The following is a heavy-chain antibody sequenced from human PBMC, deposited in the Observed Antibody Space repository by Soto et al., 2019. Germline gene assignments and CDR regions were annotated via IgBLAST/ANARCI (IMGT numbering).Heavy chain of an antibody. D-gene: IGHD6-13*01. Sequence: QVQLVQSGAEVKKPGASVKVSCKASGYTFTSYGISWVRQAPGQGLEWMGWISAYNGNTNYAQKPQGRVTMTPXTXTXXAYMELRSLRSDDTAVYYCARSLWKQLDPDDAFDIWGQGTMVTVSS. CDR3: ARSLWKQLDPDDAFDI. J-gene: IGHJ3*02. CDR2: ISAYNGNT. CDR1: GYTFTSYG. V-gene: IGHV1-18*01.